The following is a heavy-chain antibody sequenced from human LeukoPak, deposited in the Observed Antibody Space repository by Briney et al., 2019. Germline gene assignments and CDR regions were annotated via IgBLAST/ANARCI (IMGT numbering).Heavy chain of an antibody. Sequence: EGSLRLSCAASGFTFSDYSMNWVRQAPGKGLEWVSSISAGSNYIYYGGSVKGRFTISRDNAKNSLYLQMSSLRAEDTAVYYCAKWGQSTYYYDSSSIAWGQGTLVTVSS. CDR3: AKWGQSTYYYDSSSIA. D-gene: IGHD3-22*01. V-gene: IGHV3-21*01. J-gene: IGHJ5*02. CDR1: GFTFSDYS. CDR2: ISAGSNYI.